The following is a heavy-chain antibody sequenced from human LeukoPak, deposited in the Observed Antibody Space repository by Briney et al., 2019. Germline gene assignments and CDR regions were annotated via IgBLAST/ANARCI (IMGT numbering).Heavy chain of an antibody. Sequence: PETLSLTCTVSGGSISSYYWSWIRQPPGKGLEWIGYIYTSGSTNYNPSLKSRVTISVDTSKNQFSLKLSSVTAADTAVYYCASTQSGYYYVVDYWGQGTLVTVSS. CDR2: IYTSGST. D-gene: IGHD3-22*01. J-gene: IGHJ4*02. V-gene: IGHV4-4*09. CDR1: GGSISSYY. CDR3: ASTQSGYYYVVDY.